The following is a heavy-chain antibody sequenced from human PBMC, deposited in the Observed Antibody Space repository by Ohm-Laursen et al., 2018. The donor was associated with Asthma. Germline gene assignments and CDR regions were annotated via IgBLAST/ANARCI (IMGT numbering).Heavy chain of an antibody. D-gene: IGHD2-15*01. CDR2: IYYSGST. Sequence: PGTLSLTWTVSGGSVSSGSYYWSWIRQPPGKGLEWIGYIYYSGSTNYNPSLKSRVTISVDTSKNQFSLKLSSVTAADTAVYYCARDHCSGGSCYSAYYYYGMDVWGQGTTVTVSS. J-gene: IGHJ6*02. V-gene: IGHV4-61*01. CDR1: GGSVSSGSYY. CDR3: ARDHCSGGSCYSAYYYYGMDV.